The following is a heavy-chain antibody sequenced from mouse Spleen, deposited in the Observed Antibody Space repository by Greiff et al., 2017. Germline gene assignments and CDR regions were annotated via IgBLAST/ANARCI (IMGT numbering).Heavy chain of an antibody. V-gene: IGHV5-9*04. J-gene: IGHJ3*01. CDR1: GFTFSSYI. Sequence: EVKLMESGGGLVKPGGSLKLSCAASGFTFSSYIMSWVRQTPAKRLEWVATISSGGGDTYYPDSVKGRFTISRDNARNTLYLQMSSLRSEDTAMYYCASHRENHYDGSSPWFAYWGQGTLVSVSA. D-gene: IGHD2-1*01. CDR2: ISSGGGDT. CDR3: ASHRENHYDGSSPWFAY.